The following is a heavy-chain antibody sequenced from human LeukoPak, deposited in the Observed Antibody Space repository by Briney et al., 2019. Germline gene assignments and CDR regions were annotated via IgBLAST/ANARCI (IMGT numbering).Heavy chain of an antibody. J-gene: IGHJ2*01. Sequence: TSETLSLTCTVSGGSISSYYWSWIRQPPGRGLEWIGYIYYDRSTDYNPSLKSRVTISLDTSKKQFSLKLSSVTAADTAVYYCARDLSASGNFRSYWYFDLWGRGTLVTVSS. CDR1: GGSISSYY. D-gene: IGHD3-10*01. V-gene: IGHV4-59*01. CDR3: ARDLSASGNFRSYWYFDL. CDR2: IYYDRST.